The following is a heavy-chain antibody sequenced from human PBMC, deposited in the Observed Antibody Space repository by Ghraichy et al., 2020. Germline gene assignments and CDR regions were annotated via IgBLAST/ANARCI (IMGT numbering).Heavy chain of an antibody. V-gene: IGHV4-39*01. Sequence: ESLNISCTVSGGSISSSSYYWGWIRQPPGKGLEWIGSIYYSGSTYYNPSLKSRITISVDTSKNQFSLKLSSVTAADTAVYYCARQIYPPWSGSYYNEGGGFDPWGQGTLVTVSS. D-gene: IGHD3-10*01. CDR3: ARQIYPPWSGSYYNEGGGFDP. J-gene: IGHJ5*02. CDR1: GGSISSSSYY. CDR2: IYYSGST.